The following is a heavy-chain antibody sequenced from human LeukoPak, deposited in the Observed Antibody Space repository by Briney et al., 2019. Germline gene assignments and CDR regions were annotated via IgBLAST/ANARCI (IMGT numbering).Heavy chain of an antibody. J-gene: IGHJ4*02. V-gene: IGHV4-31*03. CDR2: IYYTGST. CDR3: ARPVKAGDSSGYYFDY. D-gene: IGHD3-22*01. CDR1: GGSISSGGYY. Sequence: PSETLSLTCTVSGGSISSGGYYWSWIRQHPGKDLEWIGYIYYTGSTYYNTSLKSRLSISVDTSKNQFSLKLSSVTAADTAVYYCARPVKAGDSSGYYFDYWGQGTLVTVSS.